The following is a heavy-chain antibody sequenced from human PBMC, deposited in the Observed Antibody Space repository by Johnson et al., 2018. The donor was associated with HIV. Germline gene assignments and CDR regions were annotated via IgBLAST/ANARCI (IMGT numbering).Heavy chain of an antibody. D-gene: IGHD1-26*01. CDR3: ARVWSGSYYSNAFDI. CDR2: ISWNGGTT. J-gene: IGHJ3*02. Sequence: VQLVESGGGLVQPGGSLRLSCAASGFTFDDYAMHWVRQAPGKGLEWVSGISWNGGTTGYADSVKGRFTISRDDAKNSLYLQMNSLRAEDTALYYCARVWSGSYYSNAFDIWGQGTMVTVSS. V-gene: IGHV3-9*01. CDR1: GFTFDDYA.